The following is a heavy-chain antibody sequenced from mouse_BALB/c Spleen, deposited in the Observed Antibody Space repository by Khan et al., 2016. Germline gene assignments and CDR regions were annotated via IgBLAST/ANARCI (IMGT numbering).Heavy chain of an antibody. CDR1: GYTFTSYW. J-gene: IGHJ1*01. CDR2: IFPGTGNT. V-gene: IGHV1S132*01. Sequence: QVQLQQSGAELVKPGASVKLSCKTSGYTFTSYWIQWVKQRPGQGLGWIGEIFPGTGNTYYNEKFKDKATLPIDTSSSTAYMQLSSLTSEDSAVXFYARGRNGYLDVWGAGTTVTVS. CDR3: ARGRNGYLDV.